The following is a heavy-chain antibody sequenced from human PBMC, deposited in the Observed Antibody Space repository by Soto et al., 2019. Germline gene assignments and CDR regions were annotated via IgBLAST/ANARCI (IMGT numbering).Heavy chain of an antibody. Sequence: QVQLQESGPGLVKPPQTLSLTCTVSGGSISSGDYYWSWIRQHPGKGLEWIGYIYYSGSTYYNPSLKSRVTISVDTSKNQFSLKLSSVTAADTAVYSCARWWSGSRQGFDPWGQGTLVTVSS. D-gene: IGHD3-3*01. CDR2: IYYSGST. V-gene: IGHV4-31*03. J-gene: IGHJ5*02. CDR3: ARWWSGSRQGFDP. CDR1: GGSISSGDYY.